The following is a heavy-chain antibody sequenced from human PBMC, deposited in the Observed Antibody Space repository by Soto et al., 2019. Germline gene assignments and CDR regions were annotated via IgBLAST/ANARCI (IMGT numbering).Heavy chain of an antibody. V-gene: IGHV4-31*03. D-gene: IGHD3-10*01. CDR2: IYYRGTT. CDR1: GGSISSGGY. J-gene: IGHJ4*02. Sequence: SETLSLTCTVSGGSISSGGYWSWIRQHPGKGLEWIGYIYYRGTTYYNPSLRSRVTISVDTPKNSLYLQMNSLRAEDTAVYYCARANYYGSPGDFDYWGQGTLVTVSS. CDR3: ARANYYGSPGDFDY.